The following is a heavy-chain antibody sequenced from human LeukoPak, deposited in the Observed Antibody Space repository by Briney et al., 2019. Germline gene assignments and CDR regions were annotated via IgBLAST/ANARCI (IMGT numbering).Heavy chain of an antibody. J-gene: IGHJ5*02. CDR1: GSTFSSYW. V-gene: IGHV3-74*01. Sequence: GGSLRLSCAASGSTFSSYWMHWVRQGPGKGLVWVSRISTDGSSTDYADSVKGRFTISRENAKNTLYLQMNSLGAEDTAVYYCARARTLPIAGGFDTWGQGSLVTVSS. CDR2: ISTDGSST. D-gene: IGHD3-16*01. CDR3: ARARTLPIAGGFDT.